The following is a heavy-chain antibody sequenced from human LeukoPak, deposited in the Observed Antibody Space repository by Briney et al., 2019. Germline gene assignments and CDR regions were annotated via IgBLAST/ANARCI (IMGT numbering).Heavy chain of an antibody. CDR1: GFTFDDYA. CDR3: AKGVYYDTSYYFDY. V-gene: IGHV3-9*01. D-gene: IGHD3-22*01. Sequence: GGSLRLSCAASGFTFDDYAMHWARQARGKGLEWVSGIRWNSGGIGYADSVKGRFTISRDNAKDSLYLQMNSLRAEDTALYYCAKGVYYDTSYYFDYWGQGTLVTVSS. CDR2: IRWNSGGI. J-gene: IGHJ4*02.